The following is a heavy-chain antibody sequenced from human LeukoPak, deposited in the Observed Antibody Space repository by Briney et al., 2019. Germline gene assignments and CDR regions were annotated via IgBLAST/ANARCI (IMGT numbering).Heavy chain of an antibody. V-gene: IGHV1-69*04. J-gene: IGHJ4*02. D-gene: IGHD6-19*01. CDR1: GGTFSSYA. CDR3: ARGSIAVAAAFDY. Sequence: SVKVSCKASGGTFSSYAISWVRQAPGQGLEWMGRIIPILGIANYAQKFQGRVTITADKSTSTAYMELSSLRSEDTAVYYCARGSIAVAAAFDYWGQGTLVTVSS. CDR2: IIPILGIA.